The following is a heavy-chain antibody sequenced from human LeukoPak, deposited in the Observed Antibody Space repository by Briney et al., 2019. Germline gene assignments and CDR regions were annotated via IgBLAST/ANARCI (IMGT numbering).Heavy chain of an antibody. CDR3: ATLGESRDGYNYVDQ. Sequence: GESLKISCKGSGYSFTSYWISWVRQMPGKGLEWMGRIDPGDSYIDYSPSFQGHVTISADKSIRTAYLQWSNLRASDTAIYYCATLGESRDGYNYVDQWGQGTLLTVSS. V-gene: IGHV5-10-1*01. CDR2: IDPGDSYI. J-gene: IGHJ4*02. CDR1: GYSFTSYW. D-gene: IGHD5-24*01.